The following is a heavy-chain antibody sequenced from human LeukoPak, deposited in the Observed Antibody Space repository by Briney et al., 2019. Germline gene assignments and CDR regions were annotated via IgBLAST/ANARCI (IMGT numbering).Heavy chain of an antibody. D-gene: IGHD4-17*01. CDR2: IYYSAST. V-gene: IGHV4-31*03. CDR3: AKDRPYGDYYGMDV. Sequence: SETLSLTCTVSGDSISRGGYYWSWIRQHPGKGLEWIGYIYYSASTCYNPSLKSRVTISLDTSKNQFSLKLRSVTAADTAVYYCAKDRPYGDYYGMDVWGQGTTVTVSS. CDR1: GDSISRGGYY. J-gene: IGHJ6*02.